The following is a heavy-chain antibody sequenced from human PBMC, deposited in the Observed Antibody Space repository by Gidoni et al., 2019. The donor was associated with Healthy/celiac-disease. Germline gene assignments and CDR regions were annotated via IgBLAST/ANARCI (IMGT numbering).Heavy chain of an antibody. CDR3: AGDNWNDDAAFDY. D-gene: IGHD1-1*01. V-gene: IGHV3-23*01. CDR2: ISCSGGST. Sequence: EVQLLESGGGLVQPGGSLRISCAAAGFTCSSYAMSWVRQAPGKGLECVSAISCSGGSTYYADSVKVRFTISRDNSKNTLYLQMNSLRAEDTAVYYCAGDNWNDDAAFDYWGQGTLVTVSS. J-gene: IGHJ4*02. CDR1: GFTCSSYA.